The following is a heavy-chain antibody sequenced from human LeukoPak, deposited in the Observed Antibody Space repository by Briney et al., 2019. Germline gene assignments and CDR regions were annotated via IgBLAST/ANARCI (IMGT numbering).Heavy chain of an antibody. D-gene: IGHD5-18*01. CDR3: TRRYRGTLDH. Sequence: PGGSQRLSCAASGFTFSNYEMNWVSQAPQKGLDWVSYISISGDTIYDADSVKGRFTISRDNAKNSLYLQMHSLRAEDTAVYYCTRRYRGTLDHWGHGTLVSVSS. V-gene: IGHV3-48*03. J-gene: IGHJ4*01. CDR1: GFTFSNYE. CDR2: ISISGDTI.